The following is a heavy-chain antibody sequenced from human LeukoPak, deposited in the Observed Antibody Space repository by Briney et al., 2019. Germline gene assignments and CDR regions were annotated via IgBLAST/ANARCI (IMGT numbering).Heavy chain of an antibody. D-gene: IGHD3-22*01. CDR2: ISYDGSNK. Sequence: GGSLRLSCAASGFTFSSYGMHWVRQAPGKGLEWEAVISYDGSNKYYADSVKGRFTISRDNSKNTLYLQMTSLRAEDTAVYYCAKETFYYDSSGYYPGYWGQGTLVTVSS. V-gene: IGHV3-30*18. J-gene: IGHJ4*02. CDR3: AKETFYYDSSGYYPGY. CDR1: GFTFSSYG.